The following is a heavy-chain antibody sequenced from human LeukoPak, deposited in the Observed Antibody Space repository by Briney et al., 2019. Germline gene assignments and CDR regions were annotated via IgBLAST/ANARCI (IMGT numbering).Heavy chain of an antibody. CDR2: IYYSGST. Sequence: SETLSLTCTVSGGSISSSSYYWGWIRQPPGKGLEWIGSIYYSGSTYYNPSLKSRVTISVDTSKNQFPLKLSSVTAADTAVYYCASLGDYYGSGSYYVTWGQGTLVTVPS. D-gene: IGHD3-10*01. CDR3: ASLGDYYGSGSYYVT. V-gene: IGHV4-39*01. CDR1: GGSISSSSYY. J-gene: IGHJ5*02.